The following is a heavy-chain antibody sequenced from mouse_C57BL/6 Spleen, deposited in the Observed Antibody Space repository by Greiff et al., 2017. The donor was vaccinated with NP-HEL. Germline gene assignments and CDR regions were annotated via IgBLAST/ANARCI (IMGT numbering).Heavy chain of an antibody. D-gene: IGHD1-1*01. CDR1: GYSFTGYY. J-gene: IGHJ2*01. CDR2: INPSTGGT. Sequence: EVQLKESGPELVKPGASVKISCKASGYSFTGYYMNWVKQSPEKSLEWIGEINPSTGGTTYNQKFKAKATLTVDKSSSTAYMQLKSLTSEDSAVYYCARGGLLRFDYWGQGTTLTVSS. V-gene: IGHV1-42*01. CDR3: ARGGLLRFDY.